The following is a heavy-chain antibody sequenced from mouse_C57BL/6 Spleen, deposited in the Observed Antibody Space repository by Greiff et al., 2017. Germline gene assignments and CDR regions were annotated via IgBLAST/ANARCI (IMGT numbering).Heavy chain of an antibody. CDR1: GFNIKDDY. D-gene: IGHD2-5*01. CDR2: IDPANGDT. J-gene: IGHJ4*01. Sequence: EVQLQQSGAELVRPGASVKLSCTASGFNIKDDYMHWVKQRPEQGLEWIGWIDPANGDTEYASKFQGKATITADTSSNTAYLQLSSLTSEDTAVYYCATLYSTYCDMDDWGQGTSVTVSS. CDR3: ATLYSTYCDMDD. V-gene: IGHV14-4*01.